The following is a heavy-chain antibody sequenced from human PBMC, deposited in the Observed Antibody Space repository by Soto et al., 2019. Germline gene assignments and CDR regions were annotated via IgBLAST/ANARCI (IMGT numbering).Heavy chain of an antibody. CDR1: GISLSTRGVG. J-gene: IGHJ5*02. CDR2: IYWDDDT. V-gene: IGHV2-5*02. CDR3: ADSSWVGEFS. Sequence: QITLKESGPTLVKPTQTITLTCTFSGISLSTRGVGVAWIRQPPVKALEWLALIYWDDDTRYSPYLKSRLTHTKDTSKKHGALTMSKMDPVDTGTYYCADSSWVGEFSWGEGTRVTVFS. D-gene: IGHD3-10*01.